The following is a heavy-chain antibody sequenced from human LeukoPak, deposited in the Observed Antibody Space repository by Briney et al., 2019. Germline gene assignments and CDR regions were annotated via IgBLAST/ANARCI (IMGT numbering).Heavy chain of an antibody. V-gene: IGHV4-39*01. D-gene: IGHD5-18*01. CDR2: IYYSKNT. CDR3: VSPRGFSYGYFDY. CDR1: GGSISSSSAY. J-gene: IGHJ4*02. Sequence: ETLSLTCTVSGGSISSSSAYLGWIRQPPGKGLEWIGSIYYSKNTYYNPSLKSRVTISADTSKNQFSLTLGSVSATDTAVYYCVSPRGFSYGYFDYWGQGTLVTVSS.